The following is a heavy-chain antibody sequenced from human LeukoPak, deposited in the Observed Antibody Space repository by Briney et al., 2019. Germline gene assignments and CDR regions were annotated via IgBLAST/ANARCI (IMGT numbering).Heavy chain of an antibody. V-gene: IGHV1-2*02. CDR1: GYTFTDYY. D-gene: IGHD4-17*01. J-gene: IGHJ6*02. CDR2: INPNSGGT. Sequence: GASVKVSCKASGYTFTDYYMHWVRQAPGQGLEWMGWINPNSGGTNYAQKFQGRVTMTRDTSISTAYMELSRLRSDDTAVYYCARTQRSINSYYYYGMDVWGQGTTVTVSS. CDR3: ARTQRSINSYYYYGMDV.